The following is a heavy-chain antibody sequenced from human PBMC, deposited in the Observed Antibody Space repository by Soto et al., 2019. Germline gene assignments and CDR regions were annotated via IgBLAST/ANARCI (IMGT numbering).Heavy chain of an antibody. CDR3: ATIGDVTFHY. D-gene: IGHD4-4*01. J-gene: IGHJ4*02. V-gene: IGHV3-7*02. Sequence: PGGSLRLSCTTSGLAFSTYWMAWVRQAPGKGLEWVGNTKPDETETYYAGSVEGRFTISSDNAKSSLYLQMDSLRVEDTAVYYCATIGDVTFHYWGQGTPVTVSS. CDR2: TKPDETET. CDR1: GLAFSTYW.